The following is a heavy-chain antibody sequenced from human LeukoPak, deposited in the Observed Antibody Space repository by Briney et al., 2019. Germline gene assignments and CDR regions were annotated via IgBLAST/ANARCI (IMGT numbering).Heavy chain of an antibody. CDR2: ISAYNGNT. V-gene: IGHV1-18*01. Sequence: ASVKVSRKASGYTFTSYGISWVRQAPGQGLEWMGWISAYNGNTNYAQKLQGRVTMTTDTSTSTAYMELRSLRSDDTAVYYCARESRPRYCSSTSCYSLNWLDPWGRGTLVTVSS. J-gene: IGHJ5*02. CDR3: ARESRPRYCSSTSCYSLNWLDP. D-gene: IGHD2-2*02. CDR1: GYTFTSYG.